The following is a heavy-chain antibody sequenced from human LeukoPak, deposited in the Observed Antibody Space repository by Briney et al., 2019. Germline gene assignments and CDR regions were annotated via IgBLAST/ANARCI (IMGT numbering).Heavy chain of an antibody. CDR2: INPNSGGT. Sequence: EASVKVSCKASGYTFTGYYMHWVRQAPGQGLEWMGWINPNSGGTNYAQKFQGRVTMTRDTSISTAYMELSRLRSDDTAVYYCARWYYYDDDGKFIDYGMDLWGQGTTVTVSS. CDR3: ARWYYYDDDGKFIDYGMDL. J-gene: IGHJ6*02. V-gene: IGHV1-2*02. CDR1: GYTFTGYY. D-gene: IGHD3-22*01.